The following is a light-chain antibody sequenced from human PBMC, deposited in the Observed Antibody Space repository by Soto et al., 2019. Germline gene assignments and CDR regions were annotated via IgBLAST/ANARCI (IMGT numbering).Light chain of an antibody. V-gene: IGKV3-20*01. CDR1: QSVSSY. Sequence: EIVLTQSPSTLSFSPGETATLSFRASQSVSSYLAWYQQKPGQAPRLLIYGASSRATGIPDRFTGSGSGTDFTLTISRLEPEDFAVYYCQEYGMSRTFGQGTKVDIK. CDR2: GAS. J-gene: IGKJ1*01. CDR3: QEYGMSRT.